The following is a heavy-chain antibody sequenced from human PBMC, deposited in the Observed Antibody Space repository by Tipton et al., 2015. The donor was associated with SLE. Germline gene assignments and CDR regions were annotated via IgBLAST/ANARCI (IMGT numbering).Heavy chain of an antibody. J-gene: IGHJ6*03. CDR2: INHSGST. CDR1: GGSFSGYY. CDR3: AREPVYYYYYMDV. Sequence: LRLSCAVYGGSFSGYYWSWIRQPPGKGLEWIGEINHSGSTNYNPSLKSRVTISVDTSKNQFSLKLSSVTAADTAVYYCAREPVYYYYYMDVWGKGTTVIVSS. V-gene: IGHV4-34*01.